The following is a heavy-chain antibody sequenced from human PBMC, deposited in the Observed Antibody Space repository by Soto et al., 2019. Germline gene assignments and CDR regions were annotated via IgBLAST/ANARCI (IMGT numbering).Heavy chain of an antibody. CDR1: GFSLSTSGVS. CDR2: IHWDDDK. D-gene: IGHD2-15*01. V-gene: IGHV2-5*02. J-gene: IGHJ3*02. CDR3: AHKWGVAVWNAFDI. Sequence: QITLKESGPTLVKPTQTLTLTCTFSGFSLSTSGVSVGWIRQPPGKALEWLALIHWDDDKRYSPSLKSRLTITKDTSKNQVVLTITNMDSVDTATYYCAHKWGVAVWNAFDIWGLGTMVTVSS.